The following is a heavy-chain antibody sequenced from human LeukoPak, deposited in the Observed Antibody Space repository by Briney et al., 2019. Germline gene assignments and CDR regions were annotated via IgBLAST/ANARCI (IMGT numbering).Heavy chain of an antibody. CDR3: ASITMARGVMSYYYGMDV. D-gene: IGHD3-10*01. CDR1: GFTFSSYW. Sequence: GGSLRLSCVASGFTFSSYWMHWVRQAPGKGLVWVARINSDGSSTTYADSVKGRFTISRDNAKNTLYLQMSSLRAEDTAVYYCASITMARGVMSYYYGMDVWGQGTTVTVSS. CDR2: INSDGSST. J-gene: IGHJ6*02. V-gene: IGHV3-74*01.